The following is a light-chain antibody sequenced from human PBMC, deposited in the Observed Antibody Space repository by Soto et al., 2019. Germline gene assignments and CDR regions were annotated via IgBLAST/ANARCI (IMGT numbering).Light chain of an antibody. J-gene: IGLJ2*01. CDR2: EVS. CDR3: SSYTSSSTLVV. V-gene: IGLV2-14*01. Sequence: QSVLTQPASVSGSPGQSITISCTGTSSDVGGYNYVSWYQHHPGKAPKLMIYEVSNRPSGVSNRFSGSKSGNTASLTISGLQAADEADYYCSSYTSSSTLVVFVGGTKQTVL. CDR1: SSDVGGYNY.